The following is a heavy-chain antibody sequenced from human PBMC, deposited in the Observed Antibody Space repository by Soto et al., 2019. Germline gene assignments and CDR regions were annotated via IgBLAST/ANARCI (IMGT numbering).Heavy chain of an antibody. CDR2: VTANGGST. D-gene: IGHD2-21*02. J-gene: IGHJ6*02. CDR3: ASLGVGDWANYYYYYGMDV. V-gene: IGHV3-23*04. CDR1: GFTFSVYA. Sequence: EQLVESGGGVVQPGRSLRLSCAATGFTFSVYAMTWVRQAPGKGLEWVSAVTANGGSTYSADSVKGRFTISRDNSKNTLFLQMNSLRAEDTAVYYCASLGVGDWANYYYYYGMDVWGQGATVTVSS.